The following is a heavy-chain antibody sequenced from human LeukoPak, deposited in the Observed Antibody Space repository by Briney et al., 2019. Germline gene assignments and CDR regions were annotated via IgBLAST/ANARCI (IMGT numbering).Heavy chain of an antibody. J-gene: IGHJ4*02. CDR3: APARPSSGWYLWAY. D-gene: IGHD6-19*01. CDR1: GYTFTGYY. Sequence: ASVKVACKASGYTFTGYYMHWVRQAPGQGLEWMGWINPNSGGTNYAQKFQGRVTMTRDTSISTAYMELSRLRSDDTAVYYCAPARPSSGWYLWAYWGQGTLVTVSS. CDR2: INPNSGGT. V-gene: IGHV1-2*02.